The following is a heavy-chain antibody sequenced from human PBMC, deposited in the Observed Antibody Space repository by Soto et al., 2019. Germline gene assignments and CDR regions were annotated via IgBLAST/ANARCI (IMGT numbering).Heavy chain of an antibody. CDR2: IIPILGIA. CDR3: ARARSPSGSYYAPLDY. Sequence: ASVKVSCKASGGTFSSYAISWVRQAPGQGLEWMGGIIPILGIANYAQKFQGRVTITADKSTSTAYMELSSPRSEDTAVYYCARARSPSGSYYAPLDYWGQGTLVTVSS. J-gene: IGHJ4*02. D-gene: IGHD3-10*01. CDR1: GGTFSSYA. V-gene: IGHV1-69*10.